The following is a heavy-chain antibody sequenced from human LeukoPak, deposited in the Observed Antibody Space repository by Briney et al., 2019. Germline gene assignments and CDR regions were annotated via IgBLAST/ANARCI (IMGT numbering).Heavy chain of an antibody. CDR2: IKQDGSEK. J-gene: IGHJ5*02. D-gene: IGHD4-17*01. CDR3: ARDFTVTRGTWFDP. Sequence: GGSLRLSCAASGFTFSSYWMSRVRQAPGKGLEWVANIKQDGSEKYYVDSVKGRFTISRDNAKNSLYLQMNSLRAEDTAVYYCARDFTVTRGTWFDPWGQGTLVTVSS. V-gene: IGHV3-7*01. CDR1: GFTFSSYW.